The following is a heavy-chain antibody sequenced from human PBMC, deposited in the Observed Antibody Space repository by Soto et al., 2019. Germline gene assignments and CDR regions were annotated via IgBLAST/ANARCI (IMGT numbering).Heavy chain of an antibody. CDR2: INPNSGGT. Sequence: QVQLVQSGAEVKKPGASVKVSCKASGYTFTGYYMHWVRQAPGQGLEWMGWINPNSGGTNYAQKFQGRVTMTRDTSISTAYMELSRMRSDDTAVYYCARTVIEREWLRLGPDYWGQGTLVTVSS. CDR3: ARTVIEREWLRLGPDY. J-gene: IGHJ4*02. D-gene: IGHD5-12*01. V-gene: IGHV1-2*02. CDR1: GYTFTGYY.